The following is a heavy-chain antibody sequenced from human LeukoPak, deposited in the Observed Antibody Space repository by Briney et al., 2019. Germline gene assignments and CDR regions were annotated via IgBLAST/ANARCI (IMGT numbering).Heavy chain of an antibody. CDR3: ARDYNDILTGFTIWYYYGMDV. CDR1: GGTFSSYT. D-gene: IGHD3-9*01. Sequence: GASVKVSCKASGGTFSSYTISWVRQAPGQGLEWMGGIIPIFGTANYAQKFQGRVTITADKSTSTAYMELSSLRSEDTAVYYCARDYNDILTGFTIWYYYGMDVWGKGTTVTVSS. J-gene: IGHJ6*04. V-gene: IGHV1-69*06. CDR2: IIPIFGTA.